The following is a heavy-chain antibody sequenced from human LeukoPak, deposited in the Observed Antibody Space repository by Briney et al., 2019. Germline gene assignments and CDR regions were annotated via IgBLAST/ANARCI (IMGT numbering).Heavy chain of an antibody. V-gene: IGHV1-69*01. CDR3: ARVEIVGWPTDETGLDYYYDYGMDV. Sequence: SVKVSCKASGGTFSSYAISWVRQAPGQGLEWMGGIIPIFGTANYAQKFQDRVTITADESTSTAYMELSSLRSEDTAVYYYARVEIVGWPTDETGLDYYYDYGMDVWGQGTTVTVSS. CDR2: IIPIFGTA. CDR1: GGTFSSYA. D-gene: IGHD2-2*03. J-gene: IGHJ6*02.